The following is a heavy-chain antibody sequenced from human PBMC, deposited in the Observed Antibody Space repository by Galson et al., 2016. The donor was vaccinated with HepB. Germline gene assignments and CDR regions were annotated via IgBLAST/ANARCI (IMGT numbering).Heavy chain of an antibody. V-gene: IGHV3-23*01. CDR2: ISGSGSST. J-gene: IGHJ4*02. D-gene: IGHD2-15*01. CDR1: GFTFSSYA. Sequence: SLRLSCAASGFTFSSYATSWVRQAPRKGLEWVSSISGSGSSTFYADSVKGRFTISRDNSKNTLFLQMNSLRDEDTAVYYCAKDSRIWGRGSSYFAYWGQGTLVTVSS. CDR3: AKDSRIWGRGSSYFAY.